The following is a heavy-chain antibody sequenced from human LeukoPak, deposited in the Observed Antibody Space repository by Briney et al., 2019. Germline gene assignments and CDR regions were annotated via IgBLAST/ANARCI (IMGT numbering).Heavy chain of an antibody. CDR1: GYTFQFFG. V-gene: IGHV1-18*01. CDR3: ARDFSAGRPFRFDY. Sequence: EASVKVSCKASGYTFQFFGINWVRQAPGQGLEWMGWISAHNGETNYTQNLQGRVTMTTDTYTSTAYMELRNLRSDDTAVYYCARDFSAGRPFRFDYWGQGTPVIVSS. J-gene: IGHJ4*02. D-gene: IGHD6-6*01. CDR2: ISAHNGET.